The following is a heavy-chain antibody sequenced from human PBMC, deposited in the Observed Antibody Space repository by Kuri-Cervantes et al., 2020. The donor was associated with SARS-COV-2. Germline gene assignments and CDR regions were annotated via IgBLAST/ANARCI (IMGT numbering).Heavy chain of an antibody. Sequence: GESLKISCAASGFTFSSYSMNWVRQAPGKGLEWVSSISSSSSYIYYADSVKGRFTISRDNAKSSLYLQMNSLRAEDTAVYYCTTERSYYDFWSGYFGYFDYLGQGTLVTVSS. CDR2: ISSSSSYI. CDR3: TTERSYYDFWSGYFGYFDY. CDR1: GFTFSSYS. V-gene: IGHV3-21*01. J-gene: IGHJ4*02. D-gene: IGHD3-3*01.